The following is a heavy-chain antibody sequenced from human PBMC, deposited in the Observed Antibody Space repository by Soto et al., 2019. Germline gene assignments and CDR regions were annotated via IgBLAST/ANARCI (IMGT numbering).Heavy chain of an antibody. Sequence: ASVKVSCKASGYIFTSYYIHWVRQAPGQGLEWMGIINPSGGSTSYAQKFQGRVTMTRNTSTSTAYMELSSLRSEDTAVYYCARAPGGPGIAEYWGQGTLVTVSS. CDR3: ARAPGGPGIAEY. D-gene: IGHD6-13*01. V-gene: IGHV1-46*01. CDR2: INPSGGST. J-gene: IGHJ4*02. CDR1: GYIFTSYY.